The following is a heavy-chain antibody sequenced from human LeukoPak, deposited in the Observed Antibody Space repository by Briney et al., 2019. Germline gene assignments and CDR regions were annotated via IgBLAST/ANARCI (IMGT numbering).Heavy chain of an antibody. CDR2: ISFDGVNT. J-gene: IGHJ6*03. Sequence: GGSLRLSCAASGFTFSTYGMSWVRQAPGKGLEWVAVISFDGVNTFYADSVKGRFTISRDNSNNTVYLQMNNLRPEDTAVFYCARGQGYESYYYMDVWGKGTTVSVSS. V-gene: IGHV3-30*03. CDR3: ARGQGYESYYYMDV. CDR1: GFTFSTYG. D-gene: IGHD2-2*01.